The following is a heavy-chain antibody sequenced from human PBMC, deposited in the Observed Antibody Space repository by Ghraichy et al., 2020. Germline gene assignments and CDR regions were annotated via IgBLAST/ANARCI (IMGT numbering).Heavy chain of an antibody. V-gene: IGHV3-15*01. CDR1: GFTFSNAW. Sequence: GESLNISCAASGFTFSNAWMNWVRQAPGKGLEWVGRIKSKTDGGTTDYAAPVKGRFTISRDDSKNTLYLQMNSLKTEDTAVYYCTTTYYGSGSVYWGQGTLVTVSS. J-gene: IGHJ4*02. D-gene: IGHD3-10*01. CDR2: IKSKTDGGTT. CDR3: TTTYYGSGSVY.